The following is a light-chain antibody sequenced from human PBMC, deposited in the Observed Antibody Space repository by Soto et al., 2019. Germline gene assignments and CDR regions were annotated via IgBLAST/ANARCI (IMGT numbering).Light chain of an antibody. CDR3: QQYNNWPLT. V-gene: IGKV3-15*01. CDR1: QSVSSN. CDR2: GTS. Sequence: EILMTQSPATLSVSPGERATLSCRASQSVSSNLAWYQQRPGQAPRLLIYGTSTRASGFPARFSGSGSGTEFTLTISSLQSEDFAVYYCQQYNNWPLTFGGGTKVEIK. J-gene: IGKJ4*01.